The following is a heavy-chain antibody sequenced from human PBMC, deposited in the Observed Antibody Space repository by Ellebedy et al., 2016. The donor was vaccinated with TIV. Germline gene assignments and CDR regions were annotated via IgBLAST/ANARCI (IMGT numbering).Heavy chain of an antibody. CDR1: GASISSYY. CDR3: ARDFHDYGIDPFDV. CDR2: IYTSEST. Sequence: MPSETLSLTCTISGASISSYYWSWIRQPAGKGLEWIGRIYTSESTNYNPSLKSRVTMSLDTSKNQFSQRMTSVTAADTAIYYCARDFHDYGIDPFDVWGQGIMVTVSS. V-gene: IGHV4-4*07. D-gene: IGHD4-17*01. J-gene: IGHJ3*01.